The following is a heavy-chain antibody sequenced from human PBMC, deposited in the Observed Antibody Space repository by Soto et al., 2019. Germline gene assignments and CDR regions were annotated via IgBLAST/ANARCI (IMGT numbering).Heavy chain of an antibody. CDR3: GRVVIKMAIQSTDS. V-gene: IGHV4-34*01. J-gene: IGHJ4*02. CDR2: VNPGGIT. CDR1: GGSLSGYY. Sequence: KTSETLSLTCAVYGGSLSGYYWTWIRQPPGKGLEWIGEVNPGGITNYSPSVKSRLTISLDTSKKQVSLEMTSVTAADTAVYYCGRVVIKMAIQSTDSWGPGTLVTVSS.